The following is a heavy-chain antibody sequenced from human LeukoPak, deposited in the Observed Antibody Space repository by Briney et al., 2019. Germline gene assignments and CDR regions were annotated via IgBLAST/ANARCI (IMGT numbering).Heavy chain of an antibody. D-gene: IGHD3-9*01. J-gene: IGHJ4*02. CDR3: AKDVYDTLTGYYDY. V-gene: IGHV3-9*01. Sequence: PGRSLRLSCAASGFTFDDYAMHWVRQAPGKGLEWVSGISWNSGSIGYADSVKGRFTISRDNAKNSLYLQMNSLRAEDTALYYCAKDVYDTLTGYYDYWGQGTLVTVSS. CDR1: GFTFDDYA. CDR2: ISWNSGSI.